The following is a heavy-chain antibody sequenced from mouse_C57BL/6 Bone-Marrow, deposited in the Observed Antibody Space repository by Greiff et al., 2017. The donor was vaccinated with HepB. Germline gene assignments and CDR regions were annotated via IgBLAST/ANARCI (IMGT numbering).Heavy chain of an antibody. J-gene: IGHJ4*01. CDR3: ARLGTWRDYAMDY. D-gene: IGHD4-1*01. V-gene: IGHV4-1*01. Sequence: EVKLLESGGGLVQPGGSLKLSCAASGIDFSRYWMSWVRRAPGNGLEWIGEINPDSSTINYAPSLKDKFIISRDNAKNTLYLQMSKVRSEDTALYYCARLGTWRDYAMDYWGQGTSVTVSS. CDR1: GIDFSRYW. CDR2: INPDSSTI.